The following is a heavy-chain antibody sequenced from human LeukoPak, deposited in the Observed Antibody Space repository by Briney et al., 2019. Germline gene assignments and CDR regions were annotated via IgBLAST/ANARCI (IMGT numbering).Heavy chain of an antibody. J-gene: IGHJ4*02. D-gene: IGHD5-12*01. V-gene: IGHV4-59*01. CDR1: GGSISSYY. CDR3: ARGSGYENFDY. Sequence: SGTLSLTCTVSGGSISSYYWSWVRQPPGKGLEWIGYIYYSGSTNYNPSLKSRVTISVDTSKIQFSLKLSSVTAAYTAVYYCARGSGYENFDYWGQGTLVTVSS. CDR2: IYYSGST.